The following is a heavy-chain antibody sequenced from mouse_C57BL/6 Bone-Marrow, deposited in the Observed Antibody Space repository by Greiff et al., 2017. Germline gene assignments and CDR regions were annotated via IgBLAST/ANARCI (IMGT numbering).Heavy chain of an antibody. V-gene: IGHV1-26*01. J-gene: IGHJ1*03. Sequence: VQLQQSGPELVKPGASVKISCKASGYTFSDYYMNWVKQSHGKSLEWIGEINPKNGGTSYNEKFKGKAKLTVDKSSSTAYMELRSLTSEDSAVYYCARHYYGSSYWYFDVWGTGTTVTVSS. CDR3: ARHYYGSSYWYFDV. D-gene: IGHD1-1*01. CDR2: INPKNGGT. CDR1: GYTFSDYY.